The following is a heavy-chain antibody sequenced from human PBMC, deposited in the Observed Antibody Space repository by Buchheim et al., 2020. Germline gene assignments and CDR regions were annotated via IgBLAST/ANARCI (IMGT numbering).Heavy chain of an antibody. CDR2: IYDSGST. Sequence: QLQLQESGPGLVKPSETLSLTCTVSGGSISSSSYYWGWIRQPPGKGLEWTGSIYDSGSTYYNPSLKSRVTISVDTSKNQFSLKLSSVTAADTAVYYCARDLAYCGGDCYSGNWFDPWGQGTL. CDR1: GGSISSSSYY. J-gene: IGHJ5*02. D-gene: IGHD2-21*02. CDR3: ARDLAYCGGDCYSGNWFDP. V-gene: IGHV4-39*02.